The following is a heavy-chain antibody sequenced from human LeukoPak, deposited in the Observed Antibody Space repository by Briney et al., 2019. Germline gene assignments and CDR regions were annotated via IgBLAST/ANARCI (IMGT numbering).Heavy chain of an antibody. J-gene: IGHJ5*02. Sequence: SETLSLTCAVSGGSISSGGYSWSWIRQPPGKGLEWIGYIYHSGSTYYNPSLKSRVTISVDRSKNQFSLKLSSVTAADTAVYYCARTGDYDILTGYWYWFDPWGQGTLVTVSS. CDR3: ARTGDYDILTGYWYWFDP. D-gene: IGHD3-9*01. V-gene: IGHV4-30-2*02. CDR1: GGSISSGGYS. CDR2: IYHSGST.